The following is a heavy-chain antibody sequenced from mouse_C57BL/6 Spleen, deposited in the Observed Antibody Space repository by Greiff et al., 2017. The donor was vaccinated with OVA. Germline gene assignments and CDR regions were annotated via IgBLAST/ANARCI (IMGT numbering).Heavy chain of an antibody. V-gene: IGHV1-52*01. CDR1: GYTFTSYW. Sequence: QVQLQQPGAELVRPGSSVKLSCKASGYTFTSYWMHWVKQRPIQGLEWIGNIDPSDSDTHYNQKFKDKATLTVDKSSSTAYMQRSSLTSEDSAVYCGARYITTVGDYFDYWGKGTTLTVSS. D-gene: IGHD1-1*01. CDR2: IDPSDSDT. CDR3: ARYITTVGDYFDY. J-gene: IGHJ2*01.